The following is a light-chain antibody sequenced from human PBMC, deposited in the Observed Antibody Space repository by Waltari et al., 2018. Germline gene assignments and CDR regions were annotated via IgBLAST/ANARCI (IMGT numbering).Light chain of an antibody. J-gene: IGKJ4*01. Sequence: DIQMTLSPSFLSASVLYIVTTYCLAIQAISNSLAWYQQKPGKAPKLLVYAASRLEGGVPSRFSGRGSGTDYTLTINSLQPEDFATYYCQQYYSTLLTFGGGTKVEIK. CDR2: AAS. CDR1: QAISNS. V-gene: IGKV1-NL1*01. CDR3: QQYYSTLLT.